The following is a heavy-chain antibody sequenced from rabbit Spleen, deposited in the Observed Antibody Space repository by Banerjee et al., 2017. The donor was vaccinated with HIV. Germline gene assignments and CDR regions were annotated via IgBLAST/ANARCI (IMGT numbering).Heavy chain of an antibody. J-gene: IGHJ6*01. V-gene: IGHV1S45*01. CDR3: ARGSGRSLYYYGVDL. CDR2: IYIHDGQT. CDR1: GFSFSSGW. Sequence: QEQLVEYGGGLVKPGASLTLTCTASGFSFSSGWICWDRQAPGKGLEWIVCIYIHDGQTTYANWAKGRFTISKTSSTVVTLRMTSLTAADTATYFCARGSGRSLYYYGVDLLCQGTLVTVS. D-gene: IGHD1-1*01.